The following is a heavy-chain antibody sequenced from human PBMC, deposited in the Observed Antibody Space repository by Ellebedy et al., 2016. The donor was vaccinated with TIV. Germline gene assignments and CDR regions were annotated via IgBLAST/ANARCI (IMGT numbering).Heavy chain of an antibody. Sequence: GGSLRLXXEASGFDFRSFWMSWVRQAPGKGLEWVANINQDGSEKYYVDSVKGRFIISRDNAKNSLYLEVNSLRGEDTAVYYCARTGSDWDTYYYYCGMDVWGQGTTVTVSS. CDR3: ARTGSDWDTYYYYCGMDV. V-gene: IGHV3-7*01. CDR1: GFDFRSFW. CDR2: INQDGSEK. D-gene: IGHD1/OR15-1a*01. J-gene: IGHJ6*02.